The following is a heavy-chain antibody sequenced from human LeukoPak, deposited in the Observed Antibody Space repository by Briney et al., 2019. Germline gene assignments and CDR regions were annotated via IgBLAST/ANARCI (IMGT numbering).Heavy chain of an antibody. CDR3: AKVAGNIYYFDY. D-gene: IGHD4-23*01. CDR2: ISYNGGKI. J-gene: IGHJ4*02. Sequence: GGSLRLSCAASGFNFNVYGMQWVRQAPDKGLEWVTYISYNGGKIHCSDSVKGRFTISRDNSKNTLYLQMNSLRPEDTAVYYCAKVAGNIYYFDYWGQGALVTVSS. V-gene: IGHV3-30*02. CDR1: GFNFNVYG.